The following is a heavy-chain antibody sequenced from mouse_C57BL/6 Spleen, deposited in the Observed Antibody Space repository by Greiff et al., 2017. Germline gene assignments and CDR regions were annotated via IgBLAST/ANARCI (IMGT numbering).Heavy chain of an antibody. D-gene: IGHD1-3*01. CDR1: GYAFSSSW. J-gene: IGHJ1*03. Sequence: QVQLKESGPELVKPGASVKISCKASGYAFSSSWMNWVKQRPGKGLEWIGRIYPGDGDTNYNGKFKGKATLTADKSSSTAYMQLSSLTSEDSAVXFCSRTDNSRFDVWGTGTTVTVSS. V-gene: IGHV1-82*01. CDR3: SRTDNSRFDV. CDR2: IYPGDGDT.